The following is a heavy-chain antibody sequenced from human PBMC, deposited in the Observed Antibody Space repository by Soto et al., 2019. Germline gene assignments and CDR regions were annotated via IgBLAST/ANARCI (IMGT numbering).Heavy chain of an antibody. V-gene: IGHV4-34*01. D-gene: IGHD1-1*01. CDR2: MSHSGGT. J-gene: IGHJ3*02. Sequence: QVQLQQWGAGLLKPSETLSLTCAVYGGFVTSGSYYWSWIRQPPGKGLEWIGEMSHSGGTHFNPYCNRRVTITVARSKNQFTLKMSSVTAADTVLYYCARVERGTATTVVDAYDIWGPGTMVTVSS. CDR1: GGFVTSGSYY. CDR3: ARVERGTATTVVDAYDI.